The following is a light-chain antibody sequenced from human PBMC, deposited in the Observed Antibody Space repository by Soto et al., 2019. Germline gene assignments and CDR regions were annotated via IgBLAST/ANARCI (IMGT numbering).Light chain of an antibody. CDR1: QGIRND. CDR2: AAS. CDR3: LQHNSYPLN. J-gene: IGKJ4*01. V-gene: IGKV1-17*01. Sequence: DVQMTQSPSSLSASVGDRVTITCRASQGIRNDLGWYQQKPGKPPKRLIYAASSWHSGVPSRFRGSGFGTECTLTISSLKPEDFATYYCLQHNSYPLNFGGGTKVEIK.